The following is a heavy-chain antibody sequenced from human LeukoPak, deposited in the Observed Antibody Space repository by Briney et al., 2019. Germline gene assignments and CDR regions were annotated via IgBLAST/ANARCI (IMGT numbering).Heavy chain of an antibody. CDR1: EFSGFTFSHAW. J-gene: IGHJ4*02. CDR2: IKSNIGGGTT. D-gene: IGHD4-11*01. V-gene: IGHV3-15*01. Sequence: GGSLRLSCAASEFSGFTFSHAWMSWVRQAPGKGLEWVGRIKSNIGGGTTDYAAPVKGRFTISRDDSKNTLYLQMNSLKTEDTAVYYCTTAWGRTVKVGGQGTLVTVSS. CDR3: TTAWGRTVKV.